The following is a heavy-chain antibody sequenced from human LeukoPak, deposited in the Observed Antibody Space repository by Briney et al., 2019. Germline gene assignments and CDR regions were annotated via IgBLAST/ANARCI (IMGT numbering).Heavy chain of an antibody. Sequence: ASVKVSCKASGYTFTSYGISWVRQAPGQGLEWMGWISAYNGNTNYAQKLQGRVTMTTDTSTSTACMELRSLRSDDTAVYYCARDFPYYYGSGSYYNSNWFDPWGQGTLVTVSS. D-gene: IGHD3-10*01. J-gene: IGHJ5*02. CDR2: ISAYNGNT. CDR1: GYTFTSYG. CDR3: ARDFPYYYGSGSYYNSNWFDP. V-gene: IGHV1-18*01.